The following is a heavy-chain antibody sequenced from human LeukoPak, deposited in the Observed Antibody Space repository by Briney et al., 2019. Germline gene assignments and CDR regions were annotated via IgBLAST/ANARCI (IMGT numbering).Heavy chain of an antibody. CDR2: IYYSGST. Sequence: SETLSLTCTVSGGSISSGGYYWSWIRQHPGKGLEWIGYIYYSGSTYYNPSLKRRVTISVDTSKNQFSLKLSSVTAADTAVYYCARDPRYGEYGMDVWGQGTTVTVSS. CDR3: ARDPRYGEYGMDV. V-gene: IGHV4-31*03. J-gene: IGHJ6*02. D-gene: IGHD4-17*01. CDR1: GGSISSGGYY.